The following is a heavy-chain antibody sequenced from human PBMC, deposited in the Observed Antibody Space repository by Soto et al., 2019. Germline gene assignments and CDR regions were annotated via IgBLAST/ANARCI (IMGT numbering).Heavy chain of an antibody. D-gene: IGHD5-12*01. CDR2: IYYSGST. Sequence: QVQLQESGPGLVKPSQTLSLTCTVSGGSISSGGYYWSWIRQHPGKGLVWFGYIYYSGSTYYNPSLNSRVNISIDTSKNQFPLQLSSVTAADTAVYYCARDKDRCYDSVRPNYYVMDVWGQGTTVTVSS. V-gene: IGHV4-31*03. J-gene: IGHJ6*02. CDR1: GGSISSGGYY. CDR3: ARDKDRCYDSVRPNYYVMDV.